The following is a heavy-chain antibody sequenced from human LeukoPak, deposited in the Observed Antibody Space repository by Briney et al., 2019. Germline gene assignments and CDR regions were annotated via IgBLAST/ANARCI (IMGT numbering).Heavy chain of an antibody. Sequence: SETLSVTCTVSGGSISSYYWSWIRQPPGQGLEWIGYIYYSGSTNYNPSLKSRVTISVDTSKNQFSLKLSSVTAADTAVYYCAREAFYYGSGSYPLYWGQGTLVTVSS. CDR1: GGSISSYY. V-gene: IGHV4-59*01. CDR3: AREAFYYGSGSYPLY. J-gene: IGHJ4*02. D-gene: IGHD3-10*01. CDR2: IYYSGST.